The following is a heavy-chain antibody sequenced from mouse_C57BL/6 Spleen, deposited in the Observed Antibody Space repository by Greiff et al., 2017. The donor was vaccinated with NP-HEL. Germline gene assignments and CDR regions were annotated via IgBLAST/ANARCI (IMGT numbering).Heavy chain of an antibody. CDR2: INPNNGGT. D-gene: IGHD1-1*01. Sequence: VQLQQSGPELVKPGASVKISCKASGYTFTDYYMNWVKQSHGKSLEWIGDINPNNGGTSYNQKFKGKATLTVDKSSSTAYMELRSLTSEDSAVYYCARRELRGFAYWGQGTLVTVSA. CDR1: GYTFTDYY. CDR3: ARRELRGFAY. J-gene: IGHJ3*01. V-gene: IGHV1-26*01.